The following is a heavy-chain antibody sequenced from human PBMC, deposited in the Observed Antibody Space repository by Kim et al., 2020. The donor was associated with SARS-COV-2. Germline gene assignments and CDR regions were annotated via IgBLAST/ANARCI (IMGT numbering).Heavy chain of an antibody. CDR2: INHSGTT. D-gene: IGHD3-22*01. Sequence: SETLSLTCAVYGGSFSGYYWSWIRQPPGKGLEWIGEINHSGTTNYNPSLKSRVTISVDTSKNQFSLKLSSVTAADTAVYYCAREYYYDSSGYYHYGMDIWGEETTITVSS. V-gene: IGHV4-34*01. CDR3: AREYYYDSSGYYHYGMDI. CDR1: GGSFSGYY. J-gene: IGHJ6*02.